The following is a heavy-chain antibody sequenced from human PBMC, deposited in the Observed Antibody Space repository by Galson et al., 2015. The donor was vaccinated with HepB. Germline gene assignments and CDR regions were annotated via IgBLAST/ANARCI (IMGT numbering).Heavy chain of an antibody. D-gene: IGHD6-13*01. J-gene: IGHJ6*02. V-gene: IGHV3-7*03. CDR1: AFTLGGTA. Sequence: SLRLSCATSAFTLGGTAMSWVRQAPGKGLEWVANIKQDGSEKYYVDSVKGRFTISRDNAKNSLYLQMNSLRAEDTAVYYCARYSGSASSWSYWFYYYGMDVWGQGTTVTVSS. CDR2: IKQDGSEK. CDR3: ARYSGSASSWSYWFYYYGMDV.